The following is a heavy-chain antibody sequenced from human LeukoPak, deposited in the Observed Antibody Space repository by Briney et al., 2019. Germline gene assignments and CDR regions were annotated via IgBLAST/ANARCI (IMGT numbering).Heavy chain of an antibody. Sequence: GGSLRLSCVASGFTFSSYTMNWVRQAPGKGLEWVSSIGGSSIYIYYADSLKGRFTISRDNAKNSLYLQMNSLRAEDTAVYYCARASSDYGPGEHWGQGTLVTVSS. V-gene: IGHV3-21*01. CDR2: IGGSSIYI. D-gene: IGHD4-17*01. CDR3: ARASSDYGPGEH. CDR1: GFTFSSYT. J-gene: IGHJ4*02.